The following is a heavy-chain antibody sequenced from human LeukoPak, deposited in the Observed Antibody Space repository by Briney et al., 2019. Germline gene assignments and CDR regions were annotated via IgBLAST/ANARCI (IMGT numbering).Heavy chain of an antibody. D-gene: IGHD6-6*01. CDR2: MYYTGST. CDR3: ARGFEYSTSSRLGYYYFYMDV. J-gene: IGHJ6*03. Sequence: PSETLSLTCTVSGGSISSYYWSWIRQPPGKGLEWIGYMYYTGSTSYNPSLKSRVTISVDTSKNQFSLKLSSVTAADTAVYYCARGFEYSTSSRLGYYYFYMDVWGIGTTVTVSS. V-gene: IGHV4-59*08. CDR1: GGSISSYY.